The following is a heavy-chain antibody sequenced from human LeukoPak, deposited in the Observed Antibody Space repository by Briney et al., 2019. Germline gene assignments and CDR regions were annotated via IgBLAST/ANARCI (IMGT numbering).Heavy chain of an antibody. CDR2: IRSKANSYAT. Sequence: GGSLKLSCAASVFTFSGSAMHWVRQASGKGLEWVGRIRSKANSYATAYAASVKGRFTISRDDSKNTAYLQMNSLKTEDTAVYYCTSPTAMVIDWGQGTLVTVSS. V-gene: IGHV3-73*01. CDR3: TSPTAMVID. D-gene: IGHD5-18*01. J-gene: IGHJ4*02. CDR1: VFTFSGSA.